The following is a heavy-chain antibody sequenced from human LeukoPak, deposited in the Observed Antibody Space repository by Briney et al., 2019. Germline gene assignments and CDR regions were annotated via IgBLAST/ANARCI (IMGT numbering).Heavy chain of an antibody. J-gene: IGHJ4*02. Sequence: PGGPLLLSSAAAVSSFSSDLMSCVRPAPGKGLEWLANIKQDGSEKYSVAAMNGRSIISRDNTNNSLYLQNNSLRAEDTAVYYCARDRGWNSYYFCYWGQGTLVTVAS. CDR2: IKQDGSEK. V-gene: IGHV3-7*01. CDR1: VSSFSSDL. CDR3: ARDRGWNSYYFCY. D-gene: IGHD1/OR15-1a*01.